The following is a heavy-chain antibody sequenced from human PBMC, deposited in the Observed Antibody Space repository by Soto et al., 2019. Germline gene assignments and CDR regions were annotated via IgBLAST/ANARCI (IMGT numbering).Heavy chain of an antibody. CDR2: ISGSGGST. CDR3: ATVVVPAAPLFDP. CDR1: GFTFSSYA. J-gene: IGHJ5*02. Sequence: EVQLLESGGGLVQPGGSLRLSCAASGFTFSSYAMSWVRQAPGKELEWVSAISGSGGSTYYADYVKGRFTIARDNSKNTLYLQMNSLRAEDTAVYYCATVVVPAAPLFDPWGQGTLVTVSS. D-gene: IGHD2-2*01. V-gene: IGHV3-23*01.